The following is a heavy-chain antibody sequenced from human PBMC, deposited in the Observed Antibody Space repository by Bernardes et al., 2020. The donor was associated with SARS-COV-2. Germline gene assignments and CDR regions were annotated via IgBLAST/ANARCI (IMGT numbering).Heavy chain of an antibody. D-gene: IGHD2-21*02. J-gene: IGHJ6*02. CDR1: GYNFTSQW. CDR3: ARQSVVTAQFYGMDV. Sequence: GESLKISCKGSGYNFTSQWIGWVRQMPGKGLGWMAIIHPGDSDTRYSPSFRGQVTISADKSITTAYLQWRSLKASDSGMYYCARQSVVTAQFYGMDVWGQGTTVTVSS. CDR2: IHPGDSDT. V-gene: IGHV5-51*01.